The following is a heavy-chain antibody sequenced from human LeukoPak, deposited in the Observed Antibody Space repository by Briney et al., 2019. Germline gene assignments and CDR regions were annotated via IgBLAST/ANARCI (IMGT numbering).Heavy chain of an antibody. CDR1: GFTFSSYA. V-gene: IGHV3-23*01. CDR2: ISGSGGRT. CDR3: AKDADCSGGSCYSLLIDY. Sequence: GESLRLSCAASGFTFSSYAMSWVRQAPGKGLEWVSSISGSGGRTHYTDSVKGRFTISRDNSKNTLYLQMNSLRAEDTAVYYCAKDADCSGGSCYSLLIDYWGQGTLVTVSS. D-gene: IGHD2-15*01. J-gene: IGHJ4*02.